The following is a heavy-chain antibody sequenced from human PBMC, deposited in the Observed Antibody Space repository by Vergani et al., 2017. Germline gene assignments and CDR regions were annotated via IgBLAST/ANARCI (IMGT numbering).Heavy chain of an antibody. Sequence: QVQLVESGGGVVQPGRSLRLSCAASGSTFSSYGMHWVRQAPGKGLEWVAVISYDGSNKYYADSVKGRFTISRDNSKNTLYLQMNSLRAEDTAVYYCAKAEWELRFDYWGQGTLVTVSS. D-gene: IGHD1-26*01. J-gene: IGHJ4*02. CDR1: GSTFSSYG. CDR3: AKAEWELRFDY. V-gene: IGHV3-30*18. CDR2: ISYDGSNK.